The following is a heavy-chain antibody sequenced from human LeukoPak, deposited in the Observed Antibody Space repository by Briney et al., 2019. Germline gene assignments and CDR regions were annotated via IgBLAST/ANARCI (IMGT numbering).Heavy chain of an antibody. CDR1: GGTFSSYA. Sequence: GSSVKVSCKASGGTFSSYAISWVRQAPGQGLEWMGGIIPIFGTANYAQKFQGRVTMTRDTSISTAYMELSRLRSDDTAVYYCARDSSDYYDSSGYSLPFDYWGQGTQVTVSS. D-gene: IGHD3-22*01. CDR2: IIPIFGTA. CDR3: ARDSSDYYDSSGYSLPFDY. J-gene: IGHJ4*02. V-gene: IGHV1-69*05.